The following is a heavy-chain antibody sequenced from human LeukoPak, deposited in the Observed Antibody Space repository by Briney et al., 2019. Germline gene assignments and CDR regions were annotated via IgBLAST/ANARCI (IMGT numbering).Heavy chain of an antibody. CDR2: IYTSGST. CDR3: ARPYCSSTSCSYWYFDL. J-gene: IGHJ2*01. D-gene: IGHD2-2*01. V-gene: IGHV4-4*07. Sequence: SETLSLTCTVSGGSISSYYWSWIRQPAGKGLEWIGRIYTSGSTNYNPSLKSRVTISVDTSKNQFSLKLSSVTAADTAVYYCARPYCSSTSCSYWYFDLWGRGTLVTVSS. CDR1: GGSISSYY.